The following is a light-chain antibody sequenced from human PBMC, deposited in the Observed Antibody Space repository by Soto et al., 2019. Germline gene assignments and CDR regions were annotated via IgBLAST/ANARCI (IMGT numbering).Light chain of an antibody. V-gene: IGKV1-5*03. Sequence: DIQMIQSPSTLSASVGDSVTITCRASQATSSWLSWYQQKPGKAPNLLSYKASRLENGVPSRFSGSGSVTEFTLTITSLQPDDFATYYCHQYHSFSWTFGQGTKVEIK. J-gene: IGKJ1*01. CDR1: QATSSW. CDR3: HQYHSFSWT. CDR2: KAS.